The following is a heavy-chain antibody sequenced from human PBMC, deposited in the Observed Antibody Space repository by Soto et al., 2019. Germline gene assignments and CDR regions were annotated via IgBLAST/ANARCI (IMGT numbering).Heavy chain of an antibody. V-gene: IGHV4-39*01. CDR3: ARLAGYCSGNSCHGDYAMDV. Sequence: SETLSLTCSLSGRSINSRTYSWGWIRQPPGKGLEWIGTIYNSESTYYNPSLKSRVTISVDMSNNQFSLKLSSVTAADTAVYYCARLAGYCSGNSCHGDYAMDVWGQGTTVTVS. J-gene: IGHJ6*02. D-gene: IGHD2-2*01. CDR1: GRSINSRTYS. CDR2: IYNSEST.